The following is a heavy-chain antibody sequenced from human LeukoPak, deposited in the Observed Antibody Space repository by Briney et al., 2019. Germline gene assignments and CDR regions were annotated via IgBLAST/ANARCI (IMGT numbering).Heavy chain of an antibody. J-gene: IGHJ4*02. Sequence: PGGSLRLSCAASGFTFSSYAMHWVRQAPGKGLEWVAVISYDGSNKYYADSVKGRFTISRDNSKNTLYLQMNSLRAEDTAVYYCARDLLPDAYYFDYWGQGTLVTVSS. CDR2: ISYDGSNK. V-gene: IGHV3-30-3*01. CDR1: GFTFSSYA. D-gene: IGHD1-14*01. CDR3: ARDLLPDAYYFDY.